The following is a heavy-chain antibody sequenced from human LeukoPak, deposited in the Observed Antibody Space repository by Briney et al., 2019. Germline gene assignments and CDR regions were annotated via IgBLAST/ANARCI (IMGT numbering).Heavy chain of an antibody. Sequence: SETLSLTCTVSGGSISSYYWSWIRQPPGKGLEWIGYIYYSGSTNYNPSLKSRVTISVDTSKNQFALKLSPVTTAYTAVYYCARGFVYYGSGSHLTQYYYYYMDVWGKGTTVTVSS. V-gene: IGHV4-59*01. D-gene: IGHD3-10*01. CDR2: IYYSGST. CDR1: GGSISSYY. J-gene: IGHJ6*03. CDR3: ARGFVYYGSGSHLTQYYYYYMDV.